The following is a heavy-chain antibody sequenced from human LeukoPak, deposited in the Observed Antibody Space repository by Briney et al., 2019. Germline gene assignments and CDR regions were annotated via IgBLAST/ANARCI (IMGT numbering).Heavy chain of an antibody. D-gene: IGHD3-10*01. J-gene: IGHJ6*03. CDR2: IYTSGST. CDR3: ARDRYGSGSLYYYYYYMDV. CDR1: GGSISSGSYY. V-gene: IGHV4-61*02. Sequence: PSETLSLTCTVSGGSISSGSYYWSWIRQPAGKGLEWIGRIYTSGSTNYNPSLKSRVTISVDTSKNQFSLKLTSVTAADTAVYYCARDRYGSGSLYYYYYYMDVWGKGTTVTVSS.